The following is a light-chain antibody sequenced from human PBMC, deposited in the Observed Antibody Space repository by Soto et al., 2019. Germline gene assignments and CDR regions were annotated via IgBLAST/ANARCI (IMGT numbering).Light chain of an antibody. V-gene: IGKV1-5*03. CDR2: KAS. J-gene: IGKJ4*01. Sequence: DIQMTQSPSTLSASVGDRVTITCRASQSISTWLVWYQQEPGKAPKLLIHKASSLQSAVPSRFSGSGSGTDFTLTISSLQPEDFATYYCQQSYSTPLTFGGGTKVDIK. CDR1: QSISTW. CDR3: QQSYSTPLT.